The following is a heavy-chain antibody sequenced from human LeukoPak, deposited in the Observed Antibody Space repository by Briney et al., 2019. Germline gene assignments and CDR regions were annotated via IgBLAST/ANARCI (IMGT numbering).Heavy chain of an antibody. CDR3: AKAQIPQGVFDY. V-gene: IGHV4-34*01. CDR2: INHSGST. J-gene: IGHJ4*02. Sequence: SETLSLTCAVYGGSFSGYYWSWIRQPPGKGLEWIGEINHSGSTNYNPSLKSRVTISVDTSKNQFSLKLSSVTAADTAVYYCAKAQIPQGVFDYWGQGTLVTVSS. CDR1: GGSFSGYY.